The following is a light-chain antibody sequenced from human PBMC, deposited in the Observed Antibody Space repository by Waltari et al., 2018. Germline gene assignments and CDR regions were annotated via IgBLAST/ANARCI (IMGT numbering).Light chain of an antibody. CDR1: QDVSSY. Sequence: AIRMTQSPSSLSASTGDRVTITCRASQDVSSYVAWYQQKPGKVPKLLIYAASTLQSGVPSRFSGSGSGTDFTLTISSLQPEDFATYYCQQSYSTPSFGGGTKVEIK. V-gene: IGKV1-8*01. J-gene: IGKJ4*01. CDR3: QQSYSTPS. CDR2: AAS.